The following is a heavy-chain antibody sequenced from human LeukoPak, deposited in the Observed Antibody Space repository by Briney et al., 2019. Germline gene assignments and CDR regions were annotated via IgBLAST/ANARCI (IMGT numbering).Heavy chain of an antibody. CDR2: IIPIFGTA. D-gene: IGHD3-10*01. J-gene: IGHJ3*02. CDR3: AREAWFGELSRPPDAFDI. V-gene: IGHV1-69*13. Sequence: SVKVSCKASGGTFSSYAISWVRQAPGQGLEWMGGIIPIFGTANYAQKFQGRVTITADESTSTAYMELSSLRSEDTAVYYCAREAWFGELSRPPDAFDIWGQGTMVTVSS. CDR1: GGTFSSYA.